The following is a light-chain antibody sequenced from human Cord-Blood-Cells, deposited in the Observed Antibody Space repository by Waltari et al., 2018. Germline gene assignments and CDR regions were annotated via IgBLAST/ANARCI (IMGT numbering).Light chain of an antibody. CDR3: CSYAGSSTFVV. J-gene: IGLJ2*01. CDR1: SSDVVSYNL. CDR2: EVS. V-gene: IGLV2-23*02. Sequence: QSALTQPASVSGSPRQSITISCTGTSSDVVSYNLVSWYQQHPGKAPKLMIYEVSKRPSGVSNRFAGSKSGNTASLTISGLQAEDEADYYCCSYAGSSTFVVFGGGTKLTVL.